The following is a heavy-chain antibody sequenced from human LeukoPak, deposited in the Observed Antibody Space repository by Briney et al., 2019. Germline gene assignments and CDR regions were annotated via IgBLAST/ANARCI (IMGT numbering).Heavy chain of an antibody. CDR1: GFTFSDYF. J-gene: IGHJ6*03. CDR3: AREHSGYDFPGRDYYYMDV. D-gene: IGHD5-12*01. CDR2: ISSSGSNI. V-gene: IGHV3-11*01. Sequence: GGSLRLSCAASGFTFSDYFMTWIRQAPGKGLEWVSYISSSGSNIYYADSVKGRFTISRDNAKNSLFLQMNSLRVEDTAVYYCAREHSGYDFPGRDYYYMDVWGKGTTVTVSS.